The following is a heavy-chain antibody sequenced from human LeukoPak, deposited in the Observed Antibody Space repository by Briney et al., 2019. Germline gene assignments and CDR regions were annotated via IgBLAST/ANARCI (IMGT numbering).Heavy chain of an antibody. D-gene: IGHD2-21*01. J-gene: IGHJ6*02. CDR3: ARDQMGLVFPYGMDV. CDR1: GGSISRGGYY. V-gene: IGHV4-31*03. Sequence: SETLSLTCTVSGGSISRGGYYWSWIRQHPGKGLEWIGYIYYSGSTYYNPSLKSRVTISVGTSKNQFSLKLSSVTAADTAVYYCARDQMGLVFPYGMDVWGQGTTVTVSS. CDR2: IYYSGST.